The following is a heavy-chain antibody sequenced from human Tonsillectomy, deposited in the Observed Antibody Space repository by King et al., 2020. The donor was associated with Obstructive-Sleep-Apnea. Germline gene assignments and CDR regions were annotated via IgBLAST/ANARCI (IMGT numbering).Heavy chain of an antibody. J-gene: IGHJ4*02. V-gene: IGHV3-30*02. CDR1: GFTFSFYG. CDR2: IRYDESYK. Sequence: VQLVESGGGVVQPGGSLRLSCAASGFTFSFYGMHWVRQAPGKGLEWVAFIRYDESYKNYADSVKGRFTISRDNSKNTLYLQMNSLRTEDTAVYYCAKDLEDFDWLRCPCFHYWGQGNLVIVSS. CDR3: AKDLEDFDWLRCPCFHY. D-gene: IGHD3-9*01.